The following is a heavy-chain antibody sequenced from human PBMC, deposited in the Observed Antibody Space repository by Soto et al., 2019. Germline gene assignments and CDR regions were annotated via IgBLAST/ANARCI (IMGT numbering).Heavy chain of an antibody. J-gene: IGHJ4*02. CDR3: ASTSFGYSYGYRY. Sequence: SETLSLTCTVSGGYIRSGDYYWSWIRQPPGKGLEWIGYIYYSGSTYYNPSLKSRVTISVDTSKNQFSLKLSSVTAADTAVYYCASTSFGYSYGYRYWGQGTLVTVSS. V-gene: IGHV4-30-4*01. CDR1: GGYIRSGDYY. CDR2: IYYSGST. D-gene: IGHD5-18*01.